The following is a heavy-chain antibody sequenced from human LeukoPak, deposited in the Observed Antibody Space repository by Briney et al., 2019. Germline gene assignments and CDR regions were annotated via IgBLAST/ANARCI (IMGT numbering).Heavy chain of an antibody. CDR3: ARVRPRDYDFWSGYRGYFDY. Sequence: ASAKVSCKASGYTFTSYGISWVRQAPGQGLEWMGWISAYNGNTNYAQKLQGRVTMTTDTSTSTAYMELRSLRPDDTAVYYCARVRPRDYDFWSGYRGYFDYWGQGTLVTVSS. D-gene: IGHD3-3*01. CDR1: GYTFTSYG. CDR2: ISAYNGNT. J-gene: IGHJ4*02. V-gene: IGHV1-18*01.